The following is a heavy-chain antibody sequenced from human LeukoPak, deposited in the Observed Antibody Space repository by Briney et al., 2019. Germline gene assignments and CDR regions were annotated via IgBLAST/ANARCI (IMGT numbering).Heavy chain of an antibody. CDR1: GFTFSSYW. Sequence: GGSLRLSCAASGFTFSSYWMHWVRQAPGKGLVWVSRINSDGSSTSYADSVQGRFTISRDNAKNTLYLQMNSLRAEDTAVHYCARFNTYYYGSGSYRAFDYWGQGTLVTVSS. CDR3: ARFNTYYYGSGSYRAFDY. J-gene: IGHJ4*02. D-gene: IGHD3-10*01. CDR2: INSDGSST. V-gene: IGHV3-74*01.